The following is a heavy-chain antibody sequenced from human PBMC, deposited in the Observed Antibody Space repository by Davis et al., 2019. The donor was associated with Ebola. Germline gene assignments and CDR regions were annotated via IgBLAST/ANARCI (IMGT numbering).Heavy chain of an antibody. CDR3: ARAPYYYDVSGFYVDY. Sequence: GESLKISCKDSGNSFSSHWIGWVRQMPGKGLEWMGIIYPGDSDTRYSPSFLGQVIFSADKSISTAYLQWSSLKASDTATYYCARAPYYYDVSGFYVDYWGQGTLVTASS. CDR2: IYPGDSDT. J-gene: IGHJ4*02. D-gene: IGHD3-22*01. CDR1: GNSFSSHW. V-gene: IGHV5-51*01.